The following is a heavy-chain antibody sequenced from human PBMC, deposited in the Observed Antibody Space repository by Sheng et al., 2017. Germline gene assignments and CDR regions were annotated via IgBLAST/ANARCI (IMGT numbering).Heavy chain of an antibody. CDR1: GFTFSSYG. CDR2: ISGSGGST. CDR3: AKDHRRWLQLWYFDY. J-gene: IGHJ4*02. V-gene: IGHV3-23*04. Sequence: EVQLVESGGGLVQPGGTLRLSCAASGFTFSSYGMSWVRQAPGKGLEWVSAISGSGGSTYYADSVKGRFTISRDNSKNTLYLQMNSLRAEDTAVYYCAKDHRRWLQLWYFDYWGQGTLVTVSS. D-gene: IGHD5-12*01.